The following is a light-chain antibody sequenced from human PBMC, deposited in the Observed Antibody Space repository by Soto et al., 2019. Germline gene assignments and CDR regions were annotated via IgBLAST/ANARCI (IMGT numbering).Light chain of an antibody. Sequence: EIVMTQSPATLSVSPGERATLSCRASQSVGSNLAWYQQKPGQAPRLLIYGASSRATGIPARFSGSGSGTEFTLTISSLQSEDFAIYYCQQYNTSPLTFGGGTKVEIK. CDR2: GAS. CDR1: QSVGSN. V-gene: IGKV3D-15*01. CDR3: QQYNTSPLT. J-gene: IGKJ4*01.